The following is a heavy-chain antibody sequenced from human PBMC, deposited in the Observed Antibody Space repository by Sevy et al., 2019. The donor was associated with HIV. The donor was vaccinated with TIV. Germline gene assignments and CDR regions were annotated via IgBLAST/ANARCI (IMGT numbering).Heavy chain of an antibody. V-gene: IGHV3-23*01. CDR1: GFTFSSYA. CDR2: ISGSGGST. Sequence: GGSLRLSCAASGFTFSSYAMSWVRQAPGKGLEWVSAISGSGGSTYYADSVKGRFTISRDNSKNTRYLQMNSLRAEDTAVYYCAKGYGSGSYKGLFDYWGQGTLVTVSS. D-gene: IGHD3-10*01. J-gene: IGHJ4*02. CDR3: AKGYGSGSYKGLFDY.